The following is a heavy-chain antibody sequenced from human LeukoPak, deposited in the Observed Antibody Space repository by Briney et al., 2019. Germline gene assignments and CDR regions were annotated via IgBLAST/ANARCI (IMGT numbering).Heavy chain of an antibody. V-gene: IGHV3-30*04. Sequence: GGSLRLSCAASGFTFSNYAMHWVRQAPGKGLEWVAVISYDGRNKQYADSAKGRFTISRDNSKNTLYLQTNSLRAEGTAVYYCARGQFRLHSYDGSTFDYWGQGTLVSVSS. CDR2: ISYDGRNK. CDR3: ARGQFRLHSYDGSTFDY. CDR1: GFTFSNYA. D-gene: IGHD3-22*01. J-gene: IGHJ4*02.